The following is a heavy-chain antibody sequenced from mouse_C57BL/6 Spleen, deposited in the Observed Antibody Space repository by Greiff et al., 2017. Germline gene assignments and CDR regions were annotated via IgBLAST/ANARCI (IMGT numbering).Heavy chain of an antibody. CDR2: IYPGDGDT. CDR1: GYEFSSYW. V-gene: IGHV1-80*01. J-gene: IGHJ3*01. Sequence: QVQLQQSGAELVKPGASVKISCKASGYEFSSYWMNWVKPRPGKGLEWIGQIYPGDGDTNYNGKFKGKATLTADKSSSAAYMRRSSLSSEDSAVCLCASGGGGFAYWGQGTLVTVSA. CDR3: ASGGGGFAY.